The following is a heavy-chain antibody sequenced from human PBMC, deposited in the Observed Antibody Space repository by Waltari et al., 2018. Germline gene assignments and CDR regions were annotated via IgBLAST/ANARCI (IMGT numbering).Heavy chain of an antibody. CDR1: GFTFSSYS. CDR2: ISSSSSYI. Sequence: EVQLVESGGGLVKPGGSLRLSCAASGFTFSSYSMNWVRQAPGKELEWVSSISSSSSYIYYADSVKGRFTISRDNAKNSLYLQMNSLRAEDTAVYYCARIPYYDILTGFPYYFDYWGQGTLVTVSS. CDR3: ARIPYYDILTGFPYYFDY. D-gene: IGHD3-9*01. J-gene: IGHJ4*02. V-gene: IGHV3-21*01.